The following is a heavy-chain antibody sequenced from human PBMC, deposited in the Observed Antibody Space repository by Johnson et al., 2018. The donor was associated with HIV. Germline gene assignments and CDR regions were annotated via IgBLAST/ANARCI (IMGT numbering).Heavy chain of an antibody. Sequence: QEQLVESGGGVVQPGRSLRLSCAASGFTFSSYWMHWVRQAPGKGLVWVAVISYDANNKYYADSVKGRFIISRDNSENTLYLQMNSPRADDTAWYYCATNSMVRGIAITYPSFDIWGQGTMVTVSS. J-gene: IGHJ3*02. V-gene: IGHV3-30*03. CDR3: ATNSMVRGIAITYPSFDI. CDR1: GFTFSSYW. CDR2: ISYDANNK. D-gene: IGHD3-10*01.